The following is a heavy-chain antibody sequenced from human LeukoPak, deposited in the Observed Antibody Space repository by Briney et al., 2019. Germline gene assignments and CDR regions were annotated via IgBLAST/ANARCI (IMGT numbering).Heavy chain of an antibody. V-gene: IGHV1-8*03. J-gene: IGHJ4*02. D-gene: IGHD2-15*01. Sequence: ASVKVSCKASGYTFTSYDINWVRQATGQGLEWMGWMNPNSANTGYAQKFQGRVSITRNTSISTTYMELSSLRSEDTAVYYCARGVMRCSGGSCFYYWGQGTLVTVSS. CDR1: GYTFTSYD. CDR3: ARGVMRCSGGSCFYY. CDR2: MNPNSANT.